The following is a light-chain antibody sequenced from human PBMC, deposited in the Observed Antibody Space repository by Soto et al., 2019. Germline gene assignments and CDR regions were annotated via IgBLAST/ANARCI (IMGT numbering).Light chain of an antibody. CDR1: SSNIGSNY. CDR3: AAWDDSRVV. V-gene: IGLV1-47*01. CDR2: RNN. J-gene: IGLJ2*01. Sequence: QAVVTQPTSASGTPGQRVTISCSGSSSNIGSNYVYWYQQLPGTAPKLLIYRNNQRPSGVPDRFSGSKSGTSASLAISGLRSEDEADYYCAAWDDSRVVFGGGTKLTVL.